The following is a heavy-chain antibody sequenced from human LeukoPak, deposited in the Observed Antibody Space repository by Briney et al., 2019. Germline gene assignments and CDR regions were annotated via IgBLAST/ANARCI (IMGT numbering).Heavy chain of an antibody. CDR1: GFTFSSYG. CDR2: IRYDGSNK. V-gene: IGHV3-30*02. J-gene: IGHJ4*02. Sequence: GGSLRLSCAASGFTFSSYGMHWVRQAXGKGLEWVAFIRYDGSNKYYADSVKGRFTISRDNSKNTLYLQMNSLRAEDTAVYYCAISTVRTFDYWGQGTLVTVSS. D-gene: IGHD3-10*01. CDR3: AISTVRTFDY.